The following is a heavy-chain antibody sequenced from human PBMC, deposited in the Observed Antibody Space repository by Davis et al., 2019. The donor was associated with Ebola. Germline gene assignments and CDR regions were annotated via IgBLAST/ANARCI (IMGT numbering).Heavy chain of an antibody. D-gene: IGHD1-20*01. CDR2: IIPIFGTA. CDR1: GGTFSSYA. Sequence: AASVKVSCKASGGTFSSYAISWVRQAPGQGLEWMGGIIPIFGTANYAQKFQGRVTITADESTSTAYMELSSLRSEDTAVYYCARGRDNWNYYYYGMDVWGQGTTVTVSS. CDR3: ARGRDNWNYYYYGMDV. V-gene: IGHV1-69*13. J-gene: IGHJ6*02.